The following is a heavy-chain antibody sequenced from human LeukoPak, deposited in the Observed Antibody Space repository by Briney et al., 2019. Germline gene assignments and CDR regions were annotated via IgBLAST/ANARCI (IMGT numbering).Heavy chain of an antibody. CDR3: ARDRTIFGVATPFDY. V-gene: IGHV3-7*01. CDR1: GFTFSSYA. CDR2: IKQDGSEK. D-gene: IGHD3-3*01. J-gene: IGHJ4*02. Sequence: GGSLRLSCAASGFTFSSYAMHWVRQAPGKGLEWVANIKQDGSEKYYVDSVKGRFTISRDNAKNSLYLQMNSPRAEDTAVYYCARDRTIFGVATPFDYWGQGTLVTVSS.